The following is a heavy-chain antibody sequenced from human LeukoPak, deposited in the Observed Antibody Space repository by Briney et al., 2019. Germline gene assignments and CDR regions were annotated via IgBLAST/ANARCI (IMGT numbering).Heavy chain of an antibody. CDR3: AKPERYCSGGSCHTPFDY. J-gene: IGHJ4*02. CDR2: IKQDGIET. Sequence: GGSLRLSCAASGFNSGNYWMSWVRQAPGQRLEWLANIKQDGIETYYLDSVKGRFTISRDSARNSVYLQMNSLRAEDTAVYYCAKPERYCSGGSCHTPFDYWGQGTLVTVSS. D-gene: IGHD2-15*01. V-gene: IGHV3-7*03. CDR1: GFNSGNYW.